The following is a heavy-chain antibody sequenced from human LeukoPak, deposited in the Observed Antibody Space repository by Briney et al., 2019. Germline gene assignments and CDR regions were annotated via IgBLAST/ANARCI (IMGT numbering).Heavy chain of an antibody. V-gene: IGHV1-69*13. CDR1: GGTFSSYA. CDR2: IILIFGTA. D-gene: IGHD1-14*01. Sequence: SVKVSPEHSGGTFSSYAISGVRPAPRQGREWMAGIILIFGTAHSAQTLQGRVTITADESTSTADMELSSLRSEDSAVYYCATSRNKYGDDVWFVPWGQRTLVTVSS. CDR3: ATSRNKYGDDVWFVP. J-gene: IGHJ5*02.